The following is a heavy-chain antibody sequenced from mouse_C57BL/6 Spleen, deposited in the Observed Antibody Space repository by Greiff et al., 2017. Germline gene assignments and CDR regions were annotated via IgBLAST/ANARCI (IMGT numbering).Heavy chain of an antibody. CDR1: GYTFTSYW. J-gene: IGHJ1*03. CDR3: ARGGIPYPRYFDV. Sequence: QVQLQQPGAELVKPGASVKLSCKASGYTFTSYWMHWVKQRPGQGLEWIGMIHPNSGSTNYNEKFKSKATLTVDKSSSTAYMQLSSLTSEDSAFYYGARGGIPYPRYFDVWGTGTTVTVSS. V-gene: IGHV1-64*01. CDR2: IHPNSGST.